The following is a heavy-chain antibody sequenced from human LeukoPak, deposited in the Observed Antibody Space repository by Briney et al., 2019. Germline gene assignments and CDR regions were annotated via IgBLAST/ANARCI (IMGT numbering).Heavy chain of an antibody. J-gene: IGHJ4*02. CDR1: GYSFTSYW. CDR3: ARRAYCGGDCYNDY. CDR2: IYPGDSDT. D-gene: IGHD2-21*02. V-gene: IGHV5-51*01. Sequence: GESLKISCKGSGYSFTSYWIGRVRQMPGEGLGWMGMIYPGDSDTRYSPPFQGQVTISADKSISTAYLQWNSLKASDTAMYYCARRAYCGGDCYNDYWGQGTLVTVSS.